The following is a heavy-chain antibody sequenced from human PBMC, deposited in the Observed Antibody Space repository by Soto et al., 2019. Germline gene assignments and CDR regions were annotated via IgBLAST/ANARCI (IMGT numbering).Heavy chain of an antibody. CDR2: ISRSGSTI. CDR3: VYGYYFDS. J-gene: IGHJ4*02. CDR1: GFTFSSYE. Sequence: VGPLRLSCAASGFTFSSYEMNWVRQAPGKGLEWISYISRSGSTIYYADSVKGRFTISKDNAKNSLYLQMNSLRAEDTAVYYCVYGYYFDSWGQGTLVTVSS. D-gene: IGHD3-10*01. V-gene: IGHV3-48*03.